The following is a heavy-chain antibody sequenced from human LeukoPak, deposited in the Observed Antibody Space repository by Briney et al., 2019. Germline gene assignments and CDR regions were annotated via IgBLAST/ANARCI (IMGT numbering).Heavy chain of an antibody. CDR1: GFTFSGYD. CDR2: IRYDGSNK. Sequence: GGSLRLSCAAPGFTFSGYDMHWVRQAPGKGLEWVAFIRYDGSNKYYADSVKGRFTISRDNSKNTLYLQMNSLRVEDTAVYYCAKSYWEPLNQFDYWGQGTLVTVSS. D-gene: IGHD1-26*01. V-gene: IGHV3-30*02. J-gene: IGHJ4*02. CDR3: AKSYWEPLNQFDY.